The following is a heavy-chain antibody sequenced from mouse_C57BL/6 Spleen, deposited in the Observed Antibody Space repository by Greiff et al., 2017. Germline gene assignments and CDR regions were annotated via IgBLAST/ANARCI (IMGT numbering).Heavy chain of an antibody. V-gene: IGHV1-52*01. J-gene: IGHJ2*01. CDR3: ARRQSYYFDY. CDR1: GYTFTSYW. D-gene: IGHD6-1*01. Sequence: QVHVKQPGAELVRPGSSVKLSCKASGYTFTSYWMHWVKQRPIQGLEWIGNIDPSDSETHYNQKFKDKATLTVDKSSSTAYMQLSSLTSEDSAVYYCARRQSYYFDYWGQGTTLTVSS. CDR2: IDPSDSET.